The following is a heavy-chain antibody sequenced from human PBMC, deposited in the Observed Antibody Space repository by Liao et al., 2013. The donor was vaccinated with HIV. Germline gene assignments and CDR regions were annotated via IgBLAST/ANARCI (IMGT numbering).Heavy chain of an antibody. Sequence: QVRLQESGPGLVKPSQTLSLTCTVSGGSIGSAGYYWSWIRQPAGKGLEWIGRIYTSGSANYNPSLKSRVTISLDTSKNQFSLRLTSVTAADTAVYYCARETIARMHFDSWGQGTLVTVSS. CDR2: IYTSGSA. CDR1: GGSIGSAGYY. CDR3: ARETIARMHFDS. J-gene: IGHJ4*02. V-gene: IGHV4-61*02. D-gene: IGHD2-21*01.